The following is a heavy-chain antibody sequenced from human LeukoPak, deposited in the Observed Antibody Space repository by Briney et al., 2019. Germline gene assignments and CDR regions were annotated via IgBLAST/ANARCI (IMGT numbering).Heavy chain of an antibody. CDR3: ARVLAVPRSADYFDS. J-gene: IGHJ4*02. V-gene: IGHV3-11*04. CDR1: GFTFRDYY. CDR2: TSTTGLTI. D-gene: IGHD2-2*01. Sequence: GGSLRLSCAASGFTFRDYYMSWIRQAPGKGLEWVSYTSTTGLTIYYADSVNGRFTVSGDNANNSVYLQMNSLRVEDTGVYYCARVLAVPRSADYFDSWGQGTLVTVSS.